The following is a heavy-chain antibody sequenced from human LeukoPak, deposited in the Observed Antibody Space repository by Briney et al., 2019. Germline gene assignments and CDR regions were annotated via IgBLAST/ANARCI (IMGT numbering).Heavy chain of an antibody. D-gene: IGHD3-22*01. CDR2: ISAYNGNT. CDR1: GYTFTSYG. J-gene: IGHJ5*02. V-gene: IGHV1-18*01. Sequence: GASVTVSCKASGYTFTSYGISWVRQAPGQGLEWMGWISAYNGNTNYAQKLQGRVTMTTDTSTSTAYMELRSLRSDDTAVYYCARGGTDYYDSSQVDWFDPWGQGTLVTVSS. CDR3: ARGGTDYYDSSQVDWFDP.